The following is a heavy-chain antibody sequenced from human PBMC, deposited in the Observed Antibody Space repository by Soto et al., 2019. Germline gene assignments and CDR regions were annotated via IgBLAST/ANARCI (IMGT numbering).Heavy chain of an antibody. V-gene: IGHV3-15*05. D-gene: IGHD1-26*01. CDR3: VGGSPFEF. J-gene: IGHJ4*02. CDR1: GFTFISYD. Sequence: GGSLRLSRVASGFTFISYDMHWVRQAPGKGLEWVGRVKSKNDGGSIDYGTPVKGRFIISRDDPRNTAYLQMNSLKIEDTGVYYCVGGSPFEFWGQGTLVTVSS. CDR2: VKSKNDGGSI.